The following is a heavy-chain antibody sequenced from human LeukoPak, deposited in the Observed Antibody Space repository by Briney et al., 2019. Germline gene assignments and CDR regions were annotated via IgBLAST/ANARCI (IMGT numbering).Heavy chain of an antibody. D-gene: IGHD3-22*01. CDR3: ARDWGAYYHFFDY. CDR1: GFSMSVYW. J-gene: IGHJ4*02. V-gene: IGHV3-7*01. Sequence: GGSLRLSCEASGFSMSVYWMSWVRQAPGKGLEWVGNIKQDGSERNYVDSVKGRFTISRDNAKKSLYLQMNSLRAEDTAVYYCARDWGAYYHFFDYWGQGTPVTVSS. CDR2: IKQDGSER.